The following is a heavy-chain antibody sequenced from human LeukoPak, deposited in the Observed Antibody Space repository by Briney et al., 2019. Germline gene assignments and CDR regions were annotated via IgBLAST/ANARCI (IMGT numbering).Heavy chain of an antibody. Sequence: PGGSLRLSCAASGFTFNNYFMSWVRQAPGKGLEWVAVISYDGSNKYYADSVKGRFTISRDNSKNTLYLQMNSLRAEDTAVYYCARGASVVVVPAAPGFDYWGQGTLVTVSS. J-gene: IGHJ4*02. CDR3: ARGASVVVVPAAPGFDY. V-gene: IGHV3-30-3*01. CDR1: GFTFNNYF. CDR2: ISYDGSNK. D-gene: IGHD2-2*01.